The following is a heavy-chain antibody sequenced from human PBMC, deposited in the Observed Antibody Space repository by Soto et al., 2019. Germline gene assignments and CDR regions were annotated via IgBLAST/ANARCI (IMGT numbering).Heavy chain of an antibody. V-gene: IGHV4-34*01. Sequence: QVQLQQWGAGLLKPSETLSLTCAVYGKSLSGYYWSWIRQPPGKALEWIGEINHSGNTNYNPSLKRRSTISVDASKNRLFLNLSAVTAAGTAMYYCARHHVRGRTIAGGAEFWGQGTLVTVSS. CDR3: ARHHVRGRTIAGGAEF. D-gene: IGHD1-26*01. J-gene: IGHJ4*02. CDR2: INHSGNT. CDR1: GKSLSGYY.